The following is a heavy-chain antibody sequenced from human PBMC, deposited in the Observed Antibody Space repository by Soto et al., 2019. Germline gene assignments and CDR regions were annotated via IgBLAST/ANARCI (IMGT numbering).Heavy chain of an antibody. D-gene: IGHD3-3*01. CDR3: ARPGVAYDAFDI. CDR1: GYTLTMYA. V-gene: IGHV1-3*04. J-gene: IGHJ3*02. CDR2: INSGNGDT. Sequence: GASVKVSCKASGYTLTMYAMNWVRQAPGQRLEWMGWINSGNGDTIYSQKFQGRVTLTRDTSASTAYMALSSLRSEDTAVYYCARPGVAYDAFDIWGQGTMVTVSS.